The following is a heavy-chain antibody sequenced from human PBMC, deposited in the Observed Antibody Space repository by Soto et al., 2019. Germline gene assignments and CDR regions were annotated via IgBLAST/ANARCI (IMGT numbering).Heavy chain of an antibody. CDR1: GFSLGSNS. CDR3: AKWSGFGDA. D-gene: IGHD3-10*01. CDR2: ISNAGSIT. J-gene: IGHJ5*02. Sequence: PVGSLRLSCAASGFSLGSNSMAWVRQAPGERLQWISGISNAGSITFYVDSVRGRFTISRDTSRNTLCLQMDSLRVEDTALYFCAKWSGFGDAWGQGTLVTVSS. V-gene: IGHV3-23*01.